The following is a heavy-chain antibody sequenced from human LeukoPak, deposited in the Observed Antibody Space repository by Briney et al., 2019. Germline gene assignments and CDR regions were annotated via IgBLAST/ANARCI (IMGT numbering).Heavy chain of an antibody. J-gene: IGHJ4*02. Sequence: TSETLSLTCTVSGGSISSYYWSWIRQPPGEGLEWIGYVYYSGTTNYNPSLKSRVTISVDTSKNQFSLKLSSVTAADTAVYYCAREGWGYYFDFWGQGTLVTVSS. CDR3: AREGWGYYFDF. D-gene: IGHD7-27*01. V-gene: IGHV4-59*01. CDR2: VYYSGTT. CDR1: GGSISSYY.